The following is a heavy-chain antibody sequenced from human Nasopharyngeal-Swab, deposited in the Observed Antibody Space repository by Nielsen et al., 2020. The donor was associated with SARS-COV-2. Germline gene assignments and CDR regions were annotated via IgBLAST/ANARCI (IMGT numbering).Heavy chain of an antibody. CDR1: GFTVSNTY. Sequence: GESLKISCAASGFTVSNTYMSWVRQAPGKGLEWVSVIYSGGSTYYADSVKGRFTISRDNSKNTVYLQIKRLGVEDAAVYYCATWMRAHFDYWGQGTLVT. J-gene: IGHJ4*02. V-gene: IGHV3-53*01. D-gene: IGHD2-2*03. CDR2: IYSGGST. CDR3: ATWMRAHFDY.